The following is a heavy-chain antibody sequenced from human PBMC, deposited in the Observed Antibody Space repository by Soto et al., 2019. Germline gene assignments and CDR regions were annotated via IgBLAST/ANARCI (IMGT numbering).Heavy chain of an antibody. D-gene: IGHD6-6*01. CDR3: ARAGYSSSPGAFDV. CDR1: GGTFSSYA. CDR2: IIPIFGTA. Sequence: GASVKVSCKASGGTFSSYAISWVRQAPGQGLEWMGGIIPIFGTANYAQKFQGRVTITADESTSTAYMELSSLRSEDTAVYYCARAGYSSSPGAFDVWGQGIMVTVSS. V-gene: IGHV1-69*13. J-gene: IGHJ3*01.